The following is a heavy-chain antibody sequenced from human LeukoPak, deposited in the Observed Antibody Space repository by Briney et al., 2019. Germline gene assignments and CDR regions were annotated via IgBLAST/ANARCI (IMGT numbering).Heavy chain of an antibody. CDR1: GGSISSYY. J-gene: IGHJ5*02. Sequence: SETLSLTCTVSGGSISSYYLSWIRQPPGKGLEWIGYIYYSGSTNYNPSLKGRVTISVDTSKNQFSLNLSSVTAADTAVYYCARAQAPFGVVTWWFDPWGQGTLVTVSS. CDR3: ARAQAPFGVVTWWFDP. CDR2: IYYSGST. D-gene: IGHD3-3*01. V-gene: IGHV4-59*01.